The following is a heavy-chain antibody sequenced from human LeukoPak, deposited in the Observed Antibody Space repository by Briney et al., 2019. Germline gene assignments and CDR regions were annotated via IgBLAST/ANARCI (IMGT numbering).Heavy chain of an antibody. CDR3: ARPGRGYSGYDPFDY. V-gene: IGHV1-69*01. D-gene: IGHD5-12*01. CDR2: IIPIFGTA. CDR1: GGTISSYA. Sequence: SVKVSCKASGGTISSYAISWVRQAPGQGLEWMGGIIPIFGTANYAQKFQGRVTITADESTSTAYMELSSLRSEDTAVYYCARPGRGYSGYDPFDYWGQGTLVTVSS. J-gene: IGHJ4*02.